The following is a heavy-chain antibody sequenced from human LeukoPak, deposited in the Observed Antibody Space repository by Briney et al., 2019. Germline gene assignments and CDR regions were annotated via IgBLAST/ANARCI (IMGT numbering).Heavy chain of an antibody. V-gene: IGHV3-21*01. J-gene: IGHJ6*04. CDR3: AELGITMIGGV. D-gene: IGHD3-10*02. Sequence: GGSLRLSCAASGFTFSTYSMNWVRQAPGKGLEWVSSISTSSIYIYYADSVKGRFTISRDNAKNSLYLQMNSLRAEDTAVYYCAELGITMIGGVWGKGTTVTISS. CDR1: GFTFSTYS. CDR2: ISTSSIYI.